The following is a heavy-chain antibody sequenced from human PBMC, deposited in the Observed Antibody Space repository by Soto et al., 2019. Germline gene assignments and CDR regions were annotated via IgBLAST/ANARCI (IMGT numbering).Heavy chain of an antibody. CDR3: ARGAAGTKDYYYYGMDV. D-gene: IGHD6-13*01. V-gene: IGHV4-59*01. J-gene: IGHJ6*02. CDR2: IYYSGST. Sequence: PSETLSLTCTVSGGSISSYYWSWIRQPPGKGLEWIGYIYYSGSTNYNPSLKSRVTISVDTSKNQFSLKLSSVTAADTAVYYCARGAAGTKDYYYYGMDVWGQGTTVTVSS. CDR1: GGSISSYY.